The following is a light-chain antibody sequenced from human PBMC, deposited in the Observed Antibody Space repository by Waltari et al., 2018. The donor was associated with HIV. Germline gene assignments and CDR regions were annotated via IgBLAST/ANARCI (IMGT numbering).Light chain of an antibody. CDR1: TSDVGAYNY. CDR2: EGF. Sequence: QSALTQPPSASGSPGQSVTISCTGKTSDVGAYNYVSWYQQPPGKAPKLMIYEGFKRPSGVPDRFSASKSGNTASLTVSGLQAEDEADYYCTSYAGRNTFVFGGGTKLTVL. CDR3: TSYAGRNTFV. V-gene: IGLV2-8*01. J-gene: IGLJ2*01.